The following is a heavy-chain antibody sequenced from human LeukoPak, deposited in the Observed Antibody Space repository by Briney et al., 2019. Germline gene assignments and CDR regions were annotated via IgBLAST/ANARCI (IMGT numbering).Heavy chain of an antibody. J-gene: IGHJ5*02. Sequence: PETLSLTCSVSGDSITNYFWSWIRQPAGKGLEWLGRMSANGNTHDHPSLKSRVSMSVDTSKNQFSLKLISVTAADTAVYFCARDRGNNYFDHWGQGSLVTVSS. CDR1: GDSITNYF. V-gene: IGHV4-4*07. CDR2: MSANGNT. CDR3: ARDRGNNYFDH.